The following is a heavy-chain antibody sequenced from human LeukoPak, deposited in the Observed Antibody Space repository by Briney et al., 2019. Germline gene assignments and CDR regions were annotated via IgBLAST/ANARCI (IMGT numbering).Heavy chain of an antibody. J-gene: IGHJ6*03. Sequence: PGGSLRLSCTASGFPFSDYSMNWVRQAPGKGLEWISYIGISSGNTKYADSVKGRFTISADNARNSLYLQMNSLRAEDTAVYYCARDGRVVVVPAASHMDVWGKGTTVTVSS. D-gene: IGHD2-2*01. CDR3: ARDGRVVVVPAASHMDV. CDR2: IGISSGNT. CDR1: GFPFSDYS. V-gene: IGHV3-48*04.